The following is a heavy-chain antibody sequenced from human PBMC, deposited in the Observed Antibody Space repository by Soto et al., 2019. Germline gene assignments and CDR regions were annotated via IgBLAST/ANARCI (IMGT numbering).Heavy chain of an antibody. Sequence: GGSLRLSCTASGFTFGDYAMSWFRQAPGKGLEWVGFIRSKAYGGTTEYAASVKGRFTISRDDSKSIAYLQMNSLKTEDTAVYYCAKDPQSYSSGWYNPYSDYWGQGTLVTVSS. CDR3: AKDPQSYSSGWYNPYSDY. CDR1: GFTFGDYA. D-gene: IGHD6-19*01. V-gene: IGHV3-49*03. CDR2: IRSKAYGGTT. J-gene: IGHJ4*02.